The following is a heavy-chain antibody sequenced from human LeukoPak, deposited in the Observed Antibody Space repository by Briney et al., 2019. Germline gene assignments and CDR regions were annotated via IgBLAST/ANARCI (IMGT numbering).Heavy chain of an antibody. CDR2: INPNSGGT. J-gene: IGHJ6*03. D-gene: IGHD3-22*01. V-gene: IGHV1-2*02. CDR1: VYTFTVYY. CDR3: ARDPRYYDSSGYPSYYYYYYMDV. Sequence: ASVNVSCKSSVYTFTVYYMHWVRQAPGQGLEWMGWINPNSGGTNYAQNFQGRVTMTRDTSISTAYMELSRLRSDDTAVYYCARDPRYYDSSGYPSYYYYYYMDVWGKGTTVTVSS.